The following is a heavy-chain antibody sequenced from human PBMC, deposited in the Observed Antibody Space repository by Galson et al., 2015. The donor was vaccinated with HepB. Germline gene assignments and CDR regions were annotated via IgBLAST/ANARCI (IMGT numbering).Heavy chain of an antibody. J-gene: IGHJ4*02. Sequence: SLRLSCAASGFTFSSYNMNWVRQAPGEGLEWVSFISSSSSYIYYADSVKGRFTISRDNAKNSLYLQMNSLRVEDTAVYYCARDSPLTTVTTVDYWGQGTLVTVSS. CDR1: GFTFSSYN. V-gene: IGHV3-21*01. CDR2: ISSSSSYI. CDR3: ARDSPLTTVTTVDY. D-gene: IGHD4-11*01.